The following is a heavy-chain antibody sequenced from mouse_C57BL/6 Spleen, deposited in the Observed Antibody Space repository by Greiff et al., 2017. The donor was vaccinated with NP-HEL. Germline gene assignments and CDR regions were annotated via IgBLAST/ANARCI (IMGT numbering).Heavy chain of an antibody. Sequence: VQLQQSGPVLVKPGASVKMSCKASGYTFTDYYMNWVKQSHGKSLEWIGVINPYNGGTSYNQKFKGKATLTVDKSSSTAYMELNSLTSEDSAVYYCARRLGRWYFDVWGTGTTVTVSS. CDR3: ARRLGRWYFDV. J-gene: IGHJ1*03. CDR2: INPYNGGT. V-gene: IGHV1-19*01. D-gene: IGHD4-1*01. CDR1: GYTFTDYY.